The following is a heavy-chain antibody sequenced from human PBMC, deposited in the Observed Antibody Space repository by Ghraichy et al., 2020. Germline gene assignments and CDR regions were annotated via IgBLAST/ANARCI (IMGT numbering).Heavy chain of an antibody. J-gene: IGHJ2*01. V-gene: IGHV4-39*01. CDR3: ARLESQAHFDL. Sequence: SETLSLTCTVSGGSISSSSYYWGWIRQPPGKGLEWIGSINYSGSTYYNPSLKSRVTISEDTSKNQFSLKLSSVTAADTAVYYCARLESQAHFDLWGRGTLVTVSS. CDR2: INYSGST. CDR1: GGSISSSSYY.